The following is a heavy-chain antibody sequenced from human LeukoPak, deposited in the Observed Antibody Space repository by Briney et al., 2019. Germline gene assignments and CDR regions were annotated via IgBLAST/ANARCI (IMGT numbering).Heavy chain of an antibody. CDR2: IYYSGST. Sequence: PSETLSLTCTVSGGSISSYYWSWIRQPPGKGLEWIGYIYYSGSTNYNPSLKSRVTISVDTSKNQFSLKLSSVTAADTAVYYCARERCSGGSCYLGGVLRGYFDSWGQGTLVTVSS. CDR3: ARERCSGGSCYLGGVLRGYFDS. D-gene: IGHD2-15*01. J-gene: IGHJ4*02. V-gene: IGHV4-59*01. CDR1: GGSISSYY.